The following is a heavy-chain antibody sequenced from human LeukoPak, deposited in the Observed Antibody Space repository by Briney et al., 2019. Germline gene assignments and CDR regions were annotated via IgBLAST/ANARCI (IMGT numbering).Heavy chain of an antibody. J-gene: IGHJ6*02. CDR3: ARNKAITAFFGMDV. CDR2: IAYGGTYT. V-gene: IGHV3-30*03. D-gene: IGHD2/OR15-2a*01. Sequence: GACESLSRAASSFTFTVFAMQCVSQDPGNWRGWLAVIAYGGTYTHHADSLKGRFTISRDNSRDTLYLQINSLRPEDTALYYCARNKAITAFFGMDVWGQGTTIIVSS. CDR1: SFTFTVFA.